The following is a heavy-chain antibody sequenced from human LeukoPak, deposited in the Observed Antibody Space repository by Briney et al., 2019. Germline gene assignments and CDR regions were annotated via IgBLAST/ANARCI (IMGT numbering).Heavy chain of an antibody. V-gene: IGHV4-59*01. J-gene: IGHJ5*02. D-gene: IGHD3-22*01. Sequence: SETLSLTCTGSGGSISSYFWSWIRQPPGMGLEWIGYVYYSGSTNYNPSLKSRVTISVDTSKNQFSLRLRSVTAADTAVYYCARVFDDYYDSSADPPLWFDPWGQGTLVTVSS. CDR3: ARVFDDYYDSSADPPLWFDP. CDR2: VYYSGST. CDR1: GGSISSYF.